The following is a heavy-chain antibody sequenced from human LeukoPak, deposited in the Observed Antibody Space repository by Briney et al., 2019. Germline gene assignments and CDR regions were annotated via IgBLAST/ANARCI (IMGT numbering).Heavy chain of an antibody. CDR2: ISSSGSTI. CDR1: GFTFSDYY. D-gene: IGHD2-2*01. CDR3: AKGLPATLLDY. J-gene: IGHJ4*02. V-gene: IGHV3-11*01. Sequence: GGSLRLSCAASGFTFSDYYMSWIRQAPGKGLEWVSYISSSGSTIYYADSVKGRFTISWDNAKNSLYLQVNSLRAEDTAVYYCAKGLPATLLDYWGQGTLVTVSS.